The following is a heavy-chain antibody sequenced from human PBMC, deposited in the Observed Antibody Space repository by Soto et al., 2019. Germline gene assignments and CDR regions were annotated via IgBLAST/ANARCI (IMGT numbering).Heavy chain of an antibody. CDR3: ARDGVATRRGCDY. V-gene: IGHV1-69*04. Sequence: SVKVSCKASGGTFSSYTISWVRQAPGQGLEWMGRIIPILGIANYAQKFQGRVTITADKSTSTAYMELSSLRSEDTAVYYCARDGVATRRGCDYWGQGTLVTVS. CDR2: IIPILGIA. D-gene: IGHD5-12*01. CDR1: GGTFSSYT. J-gene: IGHJ4*02.